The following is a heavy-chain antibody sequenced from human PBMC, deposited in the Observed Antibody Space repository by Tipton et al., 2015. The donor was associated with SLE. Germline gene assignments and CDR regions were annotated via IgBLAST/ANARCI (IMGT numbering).Heavy chain of an antibody. CDR2: IYTSGST. Sequence: LRLSCTVSGGSISSGSYYWSWILQPAGKGLEWIGYIYTSGSTNYNPSLKSRVTISVDTSKNQFSLKLSSVTAADTAVYYCARGSSGWYLTDYWGQGTLVTVSS. D-gene: IGHD6-19*01. J-gene: IGHJ4*02. CDR3: ARGSSGWYLTDY. V-gene: IGHV4-61*09. CDR1: GGSISSGSYY.